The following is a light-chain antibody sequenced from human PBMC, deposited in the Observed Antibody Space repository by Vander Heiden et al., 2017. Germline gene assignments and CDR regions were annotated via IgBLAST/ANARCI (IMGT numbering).Light chain of an antibody. V-gene: IGKV1-39*01. Sequence: QMTQSPPSLPSSVGDRPTVTCRARQNIDNYLNWYQQKPGKAPKLLIFAASSLQSGVPSRFSGSGSGTDFTLTISRLQAEDFASYYCLQSYTSPFTFGPGTKVEIK. CDR1: QNIDNY. J-gene: IGKJ3*01. CDR3: LQSYTSPFT. CDR2: AAS.